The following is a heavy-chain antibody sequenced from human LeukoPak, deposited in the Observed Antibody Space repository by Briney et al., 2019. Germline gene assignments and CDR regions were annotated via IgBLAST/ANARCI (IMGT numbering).Heavy chain of an antibody. J-gene: IGHJ4*02. CDR3: ARVGSLRVVDY. D-gene: IGHD3-10*01. CDR2: INHSGST. CDR1: GGSFSGYY. Sequence: PSETLSLTCAVYGGSFSGYYWSWIRQPPGKGLGWIGEINHSGSTNYNPSLKSRVTISVDTSKNQFSLKLSSVTAADTAVYYCARVGSLRVVDYWGQGTLVTVSS. V-gene: IGHV4-34*01.